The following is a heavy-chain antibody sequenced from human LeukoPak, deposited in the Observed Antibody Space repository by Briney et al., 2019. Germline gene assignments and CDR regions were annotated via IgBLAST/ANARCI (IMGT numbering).Heavy chain of an antibody. CDR1: GGTFSSYA. D-gene: IGHD6-13*01. J-gene: IGHJ3*02. CDR3: ARDFSPGIAAAGTGFHAFDI. V-gene: IGHV1-69*13. Sequence: ASVKVSCKASGGTFSSYAISWVRQAPGQGLEWMGGIIPIFGTANYAQKFQGRVTITADESTSTAYMELSSLRSEDTAVYYCARDFSPGIAAAGTGFHAFDIWGQGTMVTVSS. CDR2: IIPIFGTA.